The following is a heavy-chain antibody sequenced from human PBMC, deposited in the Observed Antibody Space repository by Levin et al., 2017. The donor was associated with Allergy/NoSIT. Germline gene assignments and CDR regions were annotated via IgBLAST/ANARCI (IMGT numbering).Heavy chain of an antibody. CDR2: ISWDGGST. CDR1: GFTFDDYT. V-gene: IGHV3-43*01. CDR3: AKGWGRAVAAHPDY. J-gene: IGHJ4*02. D-gene: IGHD6-19*01. Sequence: SCAASGFTFDDYTMHWVRQAPGKGLEWVSLISWDGGSTYYADSVKGRFTISGDNSKNSLYLQMNSLRTEDTALYYCAKGWGRAVAAHPDYWGQGTLVTVSS.